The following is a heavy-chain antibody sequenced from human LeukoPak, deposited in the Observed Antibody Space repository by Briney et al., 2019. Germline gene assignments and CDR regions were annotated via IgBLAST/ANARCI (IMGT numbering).Heavy chain of an antibody. V-gene: IGHV1-69*04. CDR2: ITPFLGIA. J-gene: IGHJ5*02. Sequence: SVKVSCKASGETFSSYAINWVRQAPGQGPEWMGRITPFLGIANYAQKFQGRVTITADKSTSTAYMELSSLRSEDTAVYYCFLGGRNNNWFDPWGQGTLVTVSS. CDR1: GETFSSYA. CDR3: FLGGRNNNWFDP. D-gene: IGHD1-14*01.